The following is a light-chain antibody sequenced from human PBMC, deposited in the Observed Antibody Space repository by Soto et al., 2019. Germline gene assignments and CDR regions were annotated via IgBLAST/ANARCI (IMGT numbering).Light chain of an antibody. Sequence: ETMLTQSPDTLSVSLGERATLSCRANHSLRSCLAWYQQKPGQAPRLLIFGASSRATGIPDRFSGSGSGTDFTLTISGLQSEDFAVYYCQQYNNWPQTFGQGTKVDIK. CDR3: QQYNNWPQT. CDR2: GAS. V-gene: IGKV3-15*01. J-gene: IGKJ1*01. CDR1: HSLRSC.